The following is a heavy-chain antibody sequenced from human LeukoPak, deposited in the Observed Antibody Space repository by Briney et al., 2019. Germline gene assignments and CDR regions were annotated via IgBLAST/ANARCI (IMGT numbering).Heavy chain of an antibody. CDR2: IYTSGLT. J-gene: IGHJ4*02. CDR1: DFTVSFNY. D-gene: IGHD3-3*01. CDR3: ARVRGTLLEIDY. Sequence: GGSLRLSCAASDFTVSFNYMTWVRQAPGKGLEWVSIIYTSGLTCYADSVKGRFTISRDNSKNTLFLHMSSLRVDDTAVYFCARVRGTLLEIDYWGQGTPVTVSS. V-gene: IGHV3-53*01.